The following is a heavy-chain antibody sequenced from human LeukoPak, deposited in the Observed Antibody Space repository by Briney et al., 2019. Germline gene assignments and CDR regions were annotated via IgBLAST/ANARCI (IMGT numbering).Heavy chain of an antibody. CDR2: ISYDGGNK. CDR3: ARRFAYSSGWYEADF. V-gene: IGHV3-30*03. Sequence: GGSLGLSCTASGFTFSSYGMHWVRQAPGKGLEWVGIISYDGGNKYYADSVKGRFTVSRDNSKSTVYLQMNSLRVEDTAVYYCARRFAYSSGWYEADFWGQGTLVTVSS. J-gene: IGHJ4*02. D-gene: IGHD6-19*01. CDR1: GFTFSSYG.